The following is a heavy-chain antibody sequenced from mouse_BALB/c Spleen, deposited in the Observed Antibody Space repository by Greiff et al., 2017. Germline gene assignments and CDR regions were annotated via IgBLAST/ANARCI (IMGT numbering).Heavy chain of an antibody. D-gene: IGHD2-12*01. CDR3: ARGELLQAMDY. CDR2: IWSGGST. V-gene: IGHV2-2*01. CDR1: GFSLTSYG. Sequence: QVQLQQSGPGLVQPSQSLSITCTVSGFSLTSYGVHWVRQSPGKGLEWLGVIWSGGSTDYNAAFISRLSISKDNSKSQVFLQMNSLQTDDTARYYCARGELLQAMDYWGQGTSVTVSS. J-gene: IGHJ4*01.